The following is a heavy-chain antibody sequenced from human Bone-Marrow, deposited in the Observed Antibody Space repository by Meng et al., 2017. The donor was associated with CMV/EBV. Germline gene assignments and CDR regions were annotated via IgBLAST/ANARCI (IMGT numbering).Heavy chain of an antibody. CDR3: ASSFTVAYFDY. Sequence: LSLTCAASGFTFSTYVMHWVRQAPGKGLEWVAVISNDGSNKYYADSVKGRFTISRDNAKNSLYLQMNSLRAEDTAVYYCASSFTVAYFDYWGQGTLVTVSS. V-gene: IGHV3-30-3*01. J-gene: IGHJ4*02. CDR2: ISNDGSNK. D-gene: IGHD4-11*01. CDR1: GFTFSTYV.